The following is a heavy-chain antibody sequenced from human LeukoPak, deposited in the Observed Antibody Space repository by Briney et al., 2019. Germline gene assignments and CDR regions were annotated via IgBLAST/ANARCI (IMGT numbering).Heavy chain of an antibody. CDR1: GFTFSGSG. CDR2: IRYDGSNK. J-gene: IGHJ5*02. CDR3: ASEYMTTVTTVP. V-gene: IGHV3-30*02. D-gene: IGHD4-17*01. Sequence: PGGSLRLSCAASGFTFSGSGMHWVRQAPGKGLEWVTFIRYDGSNKYYTDSVKGRFTISRDNSKNTLYLQMDSLRSEDTAVYYCASEYMTTVTTVPWGQGTLVTVSS.